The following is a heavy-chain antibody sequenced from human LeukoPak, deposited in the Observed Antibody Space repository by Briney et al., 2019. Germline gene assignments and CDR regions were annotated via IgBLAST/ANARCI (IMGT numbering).Heavy chain of an antibody. J-gene: IGHJ4*02. D-gene: IGHD3-9*01. CDR1: GFTFSSYE. V-gene: IGHV3-48*03. CDR3: ARGDDILTGYYSMDAGGAAY. Sequence: GGSLRLSCAASGFTFSSYEMNWVRQAPGKGLEWVSYISSSGSTVYYAGSVKGRFTISRDNAKNSLYLQMNSLRAEDTAVYYCARGDDILTGYYSMDAGGAAYWGQGTLVTVSS. CDR2: ISSSGSTV.